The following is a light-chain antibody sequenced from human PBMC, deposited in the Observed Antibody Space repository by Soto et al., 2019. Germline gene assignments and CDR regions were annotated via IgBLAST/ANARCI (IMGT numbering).Light chain of an antibody. CDR3: SSYTTSSTLYV. J-gene: IGLJ1*01. V-gene: IGLV2-14*01. CDR2: EVT. Sequence: QSVLTQPASVSGSPGQSITISCTGTSSDIGAYNYVSWYQRHPGKAPKLMIYEVTNRPSGVSNRFSGSESGNTASLTISGLQAEDEAEYYCSSYTTSSTLYVFGTGTKVTVL. CDR1: SSDIGAYNY.